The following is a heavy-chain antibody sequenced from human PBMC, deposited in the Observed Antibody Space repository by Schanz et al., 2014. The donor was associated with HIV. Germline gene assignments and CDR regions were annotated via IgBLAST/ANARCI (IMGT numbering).Heavy chain of an antibody. CDR3: AKGSSLWSFYYGMDV. J-gene: IGHJ6*02. V-gene: IGHV3-23*01. CDR1: GFTFSTYA. Sequence: EVRLLESGGGLVQRGGSLRLSCAASGFTFSTYAMSWVRQAPGKGLEWVSGMRGSDDSTFYADSVKGRFTISRDNSKNTLYFQMNSLRAEDTAIYYCAKGSSLWSFYYGMDVWGQGTTVTVSS. CDR2: MRGSDDST. D-gene: IGHD3-10*01.